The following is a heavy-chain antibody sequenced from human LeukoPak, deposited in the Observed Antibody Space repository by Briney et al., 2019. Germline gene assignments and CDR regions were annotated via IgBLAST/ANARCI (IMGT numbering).Heavy chain of an antibody. D-gene: IGHD2-15*01. CDR3: AKDHSDCRGISCLLHQD. CDR2: IKSKTDGGTT. Sequence: GGSLRLSCAASGFTFSNAWMSWVRQAPGKGLEWVGRIKSKTDGGTTDYAAPVKGRFTISRDDSKNTLYLQMNSLKTEDTAVYYCAKDHSDCRGISCLLHQDWGQGTLVTVSS. CDR1: GFTFSNAW. J-gene: IGHJ4*02. V-gene: IGHV3-15*01.